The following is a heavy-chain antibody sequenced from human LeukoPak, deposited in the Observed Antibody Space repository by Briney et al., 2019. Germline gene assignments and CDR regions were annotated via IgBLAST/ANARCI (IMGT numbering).Heavy chain of an antibody. CDR2: INQDGSEK. D-gene: IGHD2-8*01. V-gene: IGHV3-7*01. CDR1: GVTFCIYW. CDR3: AKDRCSNGVGCYYYSMDV. Sequence: GGSLRHSCAASGVTFCIYWMSCGREAPGEGGGWGAKINQDGSEKYYVDSVKGRFIISRDSSKKILYLQMNRLRAEDTAVYYCAKDRCSNGVGCYYYSMDVWGKGTTVTISS. J-gene: IGHJ6*04.